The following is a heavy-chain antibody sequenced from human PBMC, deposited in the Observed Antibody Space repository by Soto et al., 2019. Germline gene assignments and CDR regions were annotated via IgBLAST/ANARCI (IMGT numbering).Heavy chain of an antibody. Sequence: PGGSLRLSCAASGFNFSNHWMHWVRQRPAEGLVWVSRITSDGKSKAYAESVKGRFAISRDNAKNTLYLQMNGLTAEDTAVYYCARESGYLPLNWFDPWGQGTLVTVSS. CDR2: ITSDGKSK. CDR1: GFNFSNHW. J-gene: IGHJ5*02. D-gene: IGHD5-18*01. V-gene: IGHV3-74*01. CDR3: ARESGYLPLNWFDP.